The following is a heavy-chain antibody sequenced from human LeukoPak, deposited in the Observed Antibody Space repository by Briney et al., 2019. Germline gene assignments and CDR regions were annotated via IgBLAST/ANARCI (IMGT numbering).Heavy chain of an antibody. J-gene: IGHJ6*03. Sequence: SETLSLTCTVSGGSISSYYWSWIRQPPGKGLEWIGYIYYSGSTNYNPSLKSRVTISVDTSKNQFSLKLSSVTAADTAVYYCARLGPAGIFDYYYSIDVWGKGSTVTVSS. CDR3: ARLGPAGIFDYYYSIDV. CDR1: GGSISSYY. D-gene: IGHD6-13*01. CDR2: IYYSGST. V-gene: IGHV4-59*01.